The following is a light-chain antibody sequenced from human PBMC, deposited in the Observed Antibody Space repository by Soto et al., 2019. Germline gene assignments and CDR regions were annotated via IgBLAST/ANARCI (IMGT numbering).Light chain of an antibody. J-gene: IGKJ1*01. CDR3: QQYYDWPLWT. Sequence: EIVMTQSPATLSVSPGERATLSCRASQSVSSNLAWYQQKPGQAPRLLIYDASTGATGIPARFSGSGSGTEFTLTISSLQSEDFAVYYCQQYYDWPLWTFGQGTKVDIK. V-gene: IGKV3-15*01. CDR2: DAS. CDR1: QSVSSN.